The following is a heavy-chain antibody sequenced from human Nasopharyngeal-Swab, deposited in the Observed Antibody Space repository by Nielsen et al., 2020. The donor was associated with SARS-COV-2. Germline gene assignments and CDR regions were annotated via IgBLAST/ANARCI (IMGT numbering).Heavy chain of an antibody. Sequence: WIRQPPGKGLEWVAVISYDGSNKYYADSVKGRFTISRDNSKNTLYLQMNSLRAEDTAVYYCAKLNSAKAAAGPFDYWGQGTLVTVSS. J-gene: IGHJ4*02. D-gene: IGHD6-13*01. CDR3: AKLNSAKAAAGPFDY. CDR2: ISYDGSNK. V-gene: IGHV3-30-3*02.